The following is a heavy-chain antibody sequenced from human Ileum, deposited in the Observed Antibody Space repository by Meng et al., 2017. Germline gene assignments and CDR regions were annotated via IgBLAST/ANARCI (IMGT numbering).Heavy chain of an antibody. D-gene: IGHD3-10*01. J-gene: IGHJ4*02. Sequence: HVRPHRLAPRLREPSWSLSLPSPVSCDYISRSFYWVWVRQSPGKGLEWIGQIYLPGSPNYNPSLKSRVRISLDKSNNQFSLTLNSVTAADTAMYYCARERIRELGLFDSWGQGTLVTVSS. V-gene: IGHV4-4*02. CDR2: IYLPGSP. CDR1: CDYISRSFY. CDR3: ARERIRELGLFDS.